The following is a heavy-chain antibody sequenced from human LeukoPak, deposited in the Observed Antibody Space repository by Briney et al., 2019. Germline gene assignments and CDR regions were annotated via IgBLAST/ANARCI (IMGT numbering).Heavy chain of an antibody. D-gene: IGHD6-13*01. V-gene: IGHV2-70*11. CDR1: GFSLSTSGMC. J-gene: IGHJ4*02. CDR3: ARMTAESAAAQD. CDR2: IDWDDDK. Sequence: GPALVKPTQTLTLTCTFSGFSLSTSGMCVSWIRQPPGKALEWLARIDWDDDKYYSTSLKTRLTISKDTSKNQVVLTMTNMDPVDTATYYCARMTAESAAAQDWGQGTLVTVSS.